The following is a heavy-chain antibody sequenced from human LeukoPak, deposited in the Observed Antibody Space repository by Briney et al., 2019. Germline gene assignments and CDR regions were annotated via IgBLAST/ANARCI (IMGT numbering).Heavy chain of an antibody. V-gene: IGHV3-64D*09. CDR1: GFTFSSYA. CDR3: VKDLQRGGGY. J-gene: IGHJ4*02. Sequence: GGSLRLSCSASGFTFSSYAMHWVRQAPGKGLEYVSVISSNGGSTYYADSVKGRFTISRDNSKNTLYLQMGSLRAEDTAVYYCVKDLQRGGGYWGQGTLVTVSS. D-gene: IGHD3-16*01. CDR2: ISSNGGST.